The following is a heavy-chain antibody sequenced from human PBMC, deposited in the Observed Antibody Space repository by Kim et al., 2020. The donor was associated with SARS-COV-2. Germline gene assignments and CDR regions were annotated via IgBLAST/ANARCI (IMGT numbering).Heavy chain of an antibody. J-gene: IGHJ6*03. V-gene: IGHV4-39*01. CDR3: ARWVQDYYYYYYMDV. D-gene: IGHD5-18*01. Sequence: PSLRAGVTISVDTSKNPFSMKLSSVTAAETAVYYCARWVQDYYYYYYMDVWGKGTTVTVSS.